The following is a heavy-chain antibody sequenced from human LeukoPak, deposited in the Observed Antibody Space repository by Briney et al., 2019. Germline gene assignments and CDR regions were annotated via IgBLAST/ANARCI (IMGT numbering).Heavy chain of an antibody. V-gene: IGHV3-48*04. D-gene: IGHD1-26*01. CDR2: ISSSSSTI. J-gene: IGHJ4*02. CDR1: GSTFSSYS. CDR3: ARDIGGSYTAIDY. Sequence: GGSLSLSCAASGSTFSSYSMNWVRQAPGKGLEWVSYISSSSSTIYYADSVKGRFTISRDNAKNSLYLQMSSLRAEDTAVYYCARDIGGSYTAIDYWGQGTLVTVSS.